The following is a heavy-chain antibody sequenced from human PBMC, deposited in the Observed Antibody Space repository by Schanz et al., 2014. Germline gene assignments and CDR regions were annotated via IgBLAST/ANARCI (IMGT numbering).Heavy chain of an antibody. D-gene: IGHD3-10*01. V-gene: IGHV4-39*01. CDR1: GGSISSSSYF. CDR2: IYYSGSS. J-gene: IGHJ3*02. Sequence: QLQLQESGPGLVKPSETLSLTCTVSGGSISSSSYFWGWIRQPPGKGLEWIGSIYYSGSSYYNPSLKIRVTISVDTSNIQFSLKLSSVTAADTAVYYCATNMVQGTISDAFDIWGQGTMVTVSS. CDR3: ATNMVQGTISDAFDI.